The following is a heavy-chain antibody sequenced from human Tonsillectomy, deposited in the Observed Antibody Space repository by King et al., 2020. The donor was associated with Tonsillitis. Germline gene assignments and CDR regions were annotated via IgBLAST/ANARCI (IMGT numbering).Heavy chain of an antibody. CDR3: ARHSAGYCSSTSCHSDY. Sequence: QLQESGPGLVKPSETLSLTCTVSAGSISSSTYYWGWIRQPPGKGLEWIGSIYYSGSTYYNPSLKSRVTISVDTSKNQFSLKLSSVTAADTAAYYCARHSAGYCSSTSCHSDYWGQGTLVTVSS. V-gene: IGHV4-39*01. J-gene: IGHJ4*02. CDR2: IYYSGST. CDR1: AGSISSSTYY. D-gene: IGHD2-2*01.